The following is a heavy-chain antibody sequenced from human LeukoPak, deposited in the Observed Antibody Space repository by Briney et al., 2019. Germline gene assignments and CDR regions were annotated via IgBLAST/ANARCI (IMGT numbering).Heavy chain of an antibody. CDR2: INPNSGGT. Sequence: ASVKVSCKASGYTFTGYYMHWVRQAPGQGLEWMGWINPNSGGTNYAQKFQGRVTMTRDTSISTAYMELSRLRSDDTAVYYCAREWRSIAARPPFDYWGQGTLVTVSS. CDR3: AREWRSIAARPPFDY. J-gene: IGHJ4*02. D-gene: IGHD6-6*01. CDR1: GYTFTGYY. V-gene: IGHV1-2*02.